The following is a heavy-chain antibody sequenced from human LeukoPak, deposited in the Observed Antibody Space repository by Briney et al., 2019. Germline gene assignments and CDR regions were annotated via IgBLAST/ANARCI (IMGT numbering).Heavy chain of an antibody. J-gene: IGHJ4*02. CDR2: IYYSGST. D-gene: IGHD2-2*01. CDR1: GGSISSYY. Sequence: RASETLSLTCTVSGGSISSYYWSWIRQPPGKGLEWIGYIYYSGSTNYNPSLKSRVTISVDTSKNQFSLKLSSVTAADTAVYYCARGPPVSSTSYQKRPFDYWGQGTLVTVSS. V-gene: IGHV4-59*01. CDR3: ARGPPVSSTSYQKRPFDY.